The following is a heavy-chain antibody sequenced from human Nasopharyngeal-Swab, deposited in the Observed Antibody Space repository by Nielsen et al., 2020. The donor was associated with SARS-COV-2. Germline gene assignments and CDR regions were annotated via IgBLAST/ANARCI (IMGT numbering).Heavy chain of an antibody. CDR3: AADIVVLPAVNLGDYYALDV. Sequence: GESLKISCAASGFTFSSYAVHWVRQAPGKGLEWVALIWYIGDNKYYADSVKGRFTISRDNSKNTLYLQMNSLRAEDTAVYYCAADIVVLPAVNLGDYYALDVWGPGTTVTVSS. CDR2: IWYIGDNK. J-gene: IGHJ6*02. V-gene: IGHV3-33*01. CDR1: GFTFSSYA. D-gene: IGHD2-2*01.